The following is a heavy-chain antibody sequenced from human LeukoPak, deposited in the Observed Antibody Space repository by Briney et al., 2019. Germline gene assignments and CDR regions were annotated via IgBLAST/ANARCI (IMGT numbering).Heavy chain of an antibody. CDR3: AKRAWSNWYYYYMDV. V-gene: IGHV3-30*02. Sequence: QPGGSLRLSCAASGFTVSSNYMSWVRQAPGKGLEWVAFIRYDGSNKYYADSVKGRFTISRDNSKNTLYLQMNSLRAEDTAVYYCAKRAWSNWYYYYMDVWGKGTTVTVSS. D-gene: IGHD1-20*01. CDR2: IRYDGSNK. CDR1: GFTVSSNY. J-gene: IGHJ6*03.